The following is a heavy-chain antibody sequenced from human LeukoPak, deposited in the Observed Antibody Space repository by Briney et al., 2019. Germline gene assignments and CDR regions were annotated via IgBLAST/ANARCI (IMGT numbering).Heavy chain of an antibody. CDR1: GYSFTSYG. V-gene: IGHV1-18*01. CDR2: ISAYDGET. D-gene: IGHD1-26*01. CDR3: ARGGKNYFDF. J-gene: IGHJ4*02. Sequence: SVKVSCKASGYSFTSYGISWVREAPGRGLEWVGYISAYDGETRYAQKFQGRVTLTTDTSTGTVYMEMRRLRSDDTAVYYRARGGKNYFDFWGQGTLVTVSS.